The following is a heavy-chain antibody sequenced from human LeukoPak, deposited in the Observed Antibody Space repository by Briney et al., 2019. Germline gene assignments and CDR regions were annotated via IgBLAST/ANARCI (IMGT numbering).Heavy chain of an antibody. CDR2: ISGSGDNT. J-gene: IGHJ4*02. Sequence: GGSLRLSCAASGFTFSSYAMSWVRQAPGKGLEWVSGISGSGDNTYYADSVKGRFTISRDNSKNTLYLQMNSLRAEDTAVYYCAKDQEVVVITSDPPPFDYWGQGTLVTVSS. D-gene: IGHD3-22*01. CDR3: AKDQEVVVITSDPPPFDY. V-gene: IGHV3-23*01. CDR1: GFTFSSYA.